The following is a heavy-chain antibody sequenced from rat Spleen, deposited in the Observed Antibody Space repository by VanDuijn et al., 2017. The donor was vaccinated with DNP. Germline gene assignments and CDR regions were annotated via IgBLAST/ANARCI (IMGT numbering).Heavy chain of an antibody. J-gene: IGHJ4*01. D-gene: IGHD1-1*01. V-gene: IGHV2S8*01. Sequence: QVQLKESGPGLVQPSQTLSLTCTVSGFSVTSYGVSWVRQFPGKGLEWIATISSGGDRDYNSALKSRLSLTRDTSKNQVFLKMNSLQIEDTATYFCSREGQPYYSMDAWGQGTSVTVSS. CDR1: GFSVTSYG. CDR2: ISSGGDR. CDR3: SREGQPYYSMDA.